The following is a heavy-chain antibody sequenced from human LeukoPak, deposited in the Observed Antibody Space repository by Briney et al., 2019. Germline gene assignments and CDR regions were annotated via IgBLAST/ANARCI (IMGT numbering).Heavy chain of an antibody. J-gene: IGHJ4*02. D-gene: IGHD4-23*01. CDR3: AYGGNSPFDY. Sequence: PGGSLRLSCAASGFIVSSKYMSWVRQAPGKGLEWVANIKQDGSEKYYVDSVKGRFTISRDNAKNSLYLQMNSLRAEDTAVYYCAYGGNSPFDYWGQGTLVTVSS. CDR1: GFIVSSKY. CDR2: IKQDGSEK. V-gene: IGHV3-7*01.